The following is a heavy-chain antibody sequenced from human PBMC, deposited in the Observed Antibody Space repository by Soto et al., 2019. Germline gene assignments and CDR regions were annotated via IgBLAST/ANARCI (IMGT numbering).Heavy chain of an antibody. CDR2: ISGSGGST. D-gene: IGHD3-10*01. CDR3: AKYNTYYYGSGSYQHFDY. Sequence: GGSLRLSCAASGFPFSSYAMSWVRQAPGKGLEWVSAISGSGGSTYYADSVKGRFTISRDNSKNTLYLQMNSLRAEDTAVYYCAKYNTYYYGSGSYQHFDYWGQGTLVTVSS. V-gene: IGHV3-23*01. CDR1: GFPFSSYA. J-gene: IGHJ4*02.